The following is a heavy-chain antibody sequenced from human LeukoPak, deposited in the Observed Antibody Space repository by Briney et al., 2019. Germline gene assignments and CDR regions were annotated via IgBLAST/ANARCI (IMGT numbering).Heavy chain of an antibody. CDR3: ARRVYRGRYCSGGSCYSEPGRPNWFDP. V-gene: IGHV4-39*01. Sequence: SETLSLTCTVSGGSISSSSHYWGWIRQPPGKGLEWIGSIYYSGSTYYNPSLKSRVTISVDTSKNQFSLKLSSVTAADTAVYYCARRVYRGRYCSGGSCYSEPGRPNWFDPWGQGTLVTVSS. D-gene: IGHD2-15*01. CDR1: GGSISSSSHY. CDR2: IYYSGST. J-gene: IGHJ5*02.